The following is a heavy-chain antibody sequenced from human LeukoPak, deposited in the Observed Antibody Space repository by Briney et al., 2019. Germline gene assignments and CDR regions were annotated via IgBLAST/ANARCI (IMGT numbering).Heavy chain of an antibody. D-gene: IGHD3-10*01. Sequence: SGPTLVNPTQTLTLTFTFSGFSLTTTGVGVAWIRQPPGKALEWLALIYWDDDKRYSPSLKSRLTITKDTSKNQVVLTMTNMDPVDTATYFCAYTQESPFDYWGQGTLVTVSS. J-gene: IGHJ4*02. CDR1: GFSLTTTGVG. V-gene: IGHV2-5*02. CDR2: IYWDDDK. CDR3: AYTQESPFDY.